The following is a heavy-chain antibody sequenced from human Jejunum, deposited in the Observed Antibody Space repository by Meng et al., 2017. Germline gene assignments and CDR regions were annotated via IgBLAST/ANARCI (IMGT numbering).Heavy chain of an antibody. CDR1: GGSISSSYW. Sequence: VQLQESGPGLVKPWGTLSLPCAVSGGSISSSYWWSWVRQSPGKGLEWIGEIYHSGTTNYNPSLKSRVTLSVDKSKNQFSLNLSSVTAADTAVYFCARDFEALNGVWGQGTLVTVSS. D-gene: IGHD2-8*01. CDR2: IYHSGTT. V-gene: IGHV4-4*02. CDR3: ARDFEALNGV. J-gene: IGHJ1*01.